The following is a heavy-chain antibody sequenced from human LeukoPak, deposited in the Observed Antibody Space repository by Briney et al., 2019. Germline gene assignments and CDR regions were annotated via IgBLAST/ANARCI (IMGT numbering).Heavy chain of an antibody. V-gene: IGHV4-39*07. CDR3: AKESSSWYCAPYYFDY. J-gene: IGHJ4*02. CDR1: GGSISSSSYY. D-gene: IGHD6-13*01. Sequence: SETLSLTCTVSGGSISSSSYYWGWIRQPPGKGLEWIGSIYYSGSTYYNPSLKSRVTISVDTSKNQFSLKLSSVTAADTAVYYCAKESSSWYCAPYYFDYWGQGTLVTVSS. CDR2: IYYSGST.